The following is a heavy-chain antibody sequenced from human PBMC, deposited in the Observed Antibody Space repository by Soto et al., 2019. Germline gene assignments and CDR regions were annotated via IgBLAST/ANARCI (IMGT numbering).Heavy chain of an antibody. CDR1: GFTFSTYS. Sequence: EVQLMESGGGLIKPGGSLRLSCAASGFTFSTYSLNWVRQAPGKGLEWVSSISSDSSYIYYADSVKGRFTISRDNAKDSLYLQMNSLRAEDTAVYYCTRKLTGTNPLDYWGQGTLVTVSS. J-gene: IGHJ4*02. V-gene: IGHV3-21*01. D-gene: IGHD1-7*01. CDR3: TRKLTGTNPLDY. CDR2: ISSDSSYI.